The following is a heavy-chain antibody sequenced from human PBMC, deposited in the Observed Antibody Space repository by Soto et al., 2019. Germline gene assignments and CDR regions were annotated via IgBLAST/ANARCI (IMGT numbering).Heavy chain of an antibody. V-gene: IGHV4-30-4*01. D-gene: IGHD2-2*01. CDR1: GGSSSSGDYY. CDR3: ARGADCSSTSCYYYYGMDV. CDR2: IYYSGST. J-gene: IGHJ6*02. Sequence: QVQLQESGPGLEKPSQTLSLTCTVSGGSSSSGDYYWSWIRQPPGKGLEWIGYIYYSGSTYYNPSLKSRVTISVDTSKNQFSLKLSSVTAADTAVYYCARGADCSSTSCYYYYGMDVWGQGTTVTVSS.